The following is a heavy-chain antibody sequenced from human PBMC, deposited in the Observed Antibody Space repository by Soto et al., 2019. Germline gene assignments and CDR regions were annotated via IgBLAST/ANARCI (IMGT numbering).Heavy chain of an antibody. Sequence: PGGSLRLSCAASGFAFSNYAMHWVRQAPGKGPEWVAVISYDGSNKYYADSVKGRFTISRDNSKNTLYLQMNSLRDEDTAVYYCARDGLTTVTTFDYWGQGTLVTVSS. J-gene: IGHJ4*02. D-gene: IGHD4-17*01. CDR1: GFAFSNYA. V-gene: IGHV3-30-3*01. CDR2: ISYDGSNK. CDR3: ARDGLTTVTTFDY.